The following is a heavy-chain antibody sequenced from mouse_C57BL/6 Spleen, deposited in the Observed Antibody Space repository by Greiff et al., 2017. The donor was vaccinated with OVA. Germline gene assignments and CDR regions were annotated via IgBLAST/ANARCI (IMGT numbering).Heavy chain of an antibody. CDR2: IDPEAGET. V-gene: IGHV14-2*01. Sequence: VQLQQSGAELVKPGASVKLSCTASGFTIKDYYMHWVKQRPEQGLEWIGRIDPEAGETKSAPKFQGKATITADTTSNTAYLRLSSRTSEDTAVYYCAPLPSQGYFDVWGTGTTVTVSS. CDR1: GFTIKDYY. J-gene: IGHJ1*03. CDR3: APLPSQGYFDV.